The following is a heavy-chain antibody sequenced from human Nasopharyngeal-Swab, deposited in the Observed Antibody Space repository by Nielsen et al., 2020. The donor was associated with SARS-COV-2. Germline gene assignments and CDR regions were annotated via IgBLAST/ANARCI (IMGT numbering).Heavy chain of an antibody. J-gene: IGHJ4*02. V-gene: IGHV4-31*03. Sequence: LRLSCTVSGGSISSGGYYWSWIRQHPGKGLEWIGYIYYSGSTYYNPSRKSRVTISVDTSKNQFSLKPSSVTAADTAVYYCARVLRYFDWLFFDYWGQGTLVTVSS. CDR1: GGSISSGGYY. D-gene: IGHD3-9*01. CDR2: IYYSGST. CDR3: ARVLRYFDWLFFDY.